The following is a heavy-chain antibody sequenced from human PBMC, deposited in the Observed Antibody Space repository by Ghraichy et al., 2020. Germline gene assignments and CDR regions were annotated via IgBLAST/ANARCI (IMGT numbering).Heavy chain of an antibody. CDR2: INQDGREK. Sequence: GGSLRLSCAASGLIFSSYWMTWVRQAPGKGLEWVANINQDGREKYYVGSVKGRFTISRDNAKNCLYLEMNNLGAEDTAVYSCSAGDTFDIWGRGTMVTVSS. CDR3: SAGDTFDI. J-gene: IGHJ3*02. V-gene: IGHV3-7*03. CDR1: GLIFSSYW. D-gene: IGHD3-10*01.